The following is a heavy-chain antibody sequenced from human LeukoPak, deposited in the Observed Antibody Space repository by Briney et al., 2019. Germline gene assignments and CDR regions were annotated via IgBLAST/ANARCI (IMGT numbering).Heavy chain of an antibody. CDR2: IYYSGST. V-gene: IGHV4-59*01. CDR1: GGSISSYY. Sequence: SETLSLXCTVSGGSISSYYWSWSRQPPGKGLEWIGYIYYSGSTNYNPSLRSRVTISVDTSKNQFSLKLSSVTAADTAVYYCARDFGELYFDYWGQGTLVTVSS. CDR3: ARDFGELYFDY. D-gene: IGHD3-10*01. J-gene: IGHJ4*02.